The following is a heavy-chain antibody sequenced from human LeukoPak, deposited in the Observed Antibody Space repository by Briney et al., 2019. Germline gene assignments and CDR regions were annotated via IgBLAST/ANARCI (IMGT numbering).Heavy chain of an antibody. CDR1: GFTFSSYG. D-gene: IGHD2-8*02. V-gene: IGHV3-30*02. J-gene: IGHJ4*02. CDR3: ATYRQVLLPFES. Sequence: GGSLRLSCAASGFTFSSYGIHWVRQAPGKGLEWVAFIRYDGSNKHYADYVKGRFTISRDNSKNTLYLQMNSLRAEDTAVYYCATYRQVLLPFESWGQGTLVTVSS. CDR2: IRYDGSNK.